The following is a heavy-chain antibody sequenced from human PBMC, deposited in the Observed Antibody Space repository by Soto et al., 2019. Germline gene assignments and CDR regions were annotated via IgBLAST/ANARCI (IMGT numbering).Heavy chain of an antibody. Sequence: PGGSLRLSCAASGFSFSDVSMNWVRQAPGKGLEWVGRIQTKPYGGATDYAAPVRGRFTISRDDSKSTLYLQMNSLKTEDTAVYYCTPHPVESRGFYFDWWGQGTRVTVSS. D-gene: IGHD3-22*01. CDR2: IQTKPYGGAT. CDR3: TPHPVESRGFYFDW. CDR1: GFSFSDVS. J-gene: IGHJ4*02. V-gene: IGHV3-15*07.